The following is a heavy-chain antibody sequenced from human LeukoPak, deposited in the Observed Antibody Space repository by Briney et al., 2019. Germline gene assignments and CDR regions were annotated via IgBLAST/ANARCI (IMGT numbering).Heavy chain of an antibody. CDR3: ARDFRAGTASDAFDI. J-gene: IGHJ3*02. CDR2: ISDSGGTT. Sequence: GGSLRLSCAASGFTFTSYAMTWVRQAPGKGLEWVSTISDSGGTTYYADSVKGRFTISRDDSKNTLYLQMNSLRAEDTAVYYCARDFRAGTASDAFDIWGQGTMVTVSS. V-gene: IGHV3-23*01. CDR1: GFTFTSYA. D-gene: IGHD1/OR15-1a*01.